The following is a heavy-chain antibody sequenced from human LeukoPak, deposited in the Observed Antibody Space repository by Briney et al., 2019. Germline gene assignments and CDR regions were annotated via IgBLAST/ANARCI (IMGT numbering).Heavy chain of an antibody. Sequence: GASVKVSCKASGYTFTGYYMHWVRQAPGQGLEWMGWIKPNSGGTNYAQKVQGWVTMTRGTSISTAYMELSRLRSDDTDVYYCARAARTMVRGVIANWFDPWGQGTLVTVSS. CDR2: IKPNSGGT. D-gene: IGHD3-10*01. CDR3: ARAARTMVRGVIANWFDP. CDR1: GYTFTGYY. J-gene: IGHJ5*02. V-gene: IGHV1-2*04.